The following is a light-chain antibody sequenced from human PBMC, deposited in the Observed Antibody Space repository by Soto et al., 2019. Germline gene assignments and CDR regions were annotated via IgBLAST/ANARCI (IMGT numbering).Light chain of an antibody. CDR3: QQYGSSPRT. J-gene: IGKJ1*01. Sequence: EIVLTQSPGTLSLSPGERATLSCRASQSVSSSYLAWYQQKPGQAPRPLIYGASSRATGIPDRFSGSGSGTDFTLTISRLEPEDFAVYYCQQYGSSPRTFGQGTKVGIK. CDR1: QSVSSSY. CDR2: GAS. V-gene: IGKV3-20*01.